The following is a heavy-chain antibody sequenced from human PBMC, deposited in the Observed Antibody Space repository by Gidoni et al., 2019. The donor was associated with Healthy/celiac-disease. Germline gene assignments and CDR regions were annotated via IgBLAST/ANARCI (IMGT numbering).Heavy chain of an antibody. CDR2: ISSSSSYI. V-gene: IGHV3-21*01. Sequence: GKGLEWVSSISSSSSYIYYADSVKGRFTISRDNAKNSLYLQMNSLRAEDTAVYYCARDFFIVATMLMSWHAPIDYGMDVWGQGTTVTVSS. J-gene: IGHJ6*02. D-gene: IGHD5-12*01. CDR3: ARDFFIVATMLMSWHAPIDYGMDV.